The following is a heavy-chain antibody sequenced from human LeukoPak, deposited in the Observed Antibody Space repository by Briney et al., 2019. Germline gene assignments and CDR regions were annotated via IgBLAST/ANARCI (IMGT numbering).Heavy chain of an antibody. V-gene: IGHV1-69*05. CDR1: GGTFSSYA. J-gene: IGHJ5*02. Sequence: GASVKVSCKASGGTFSSYAISWVRQAPGQGLEWMGGIIPVFGTSNYAQKFQGRVTITRNTSISTAYMELSSLRSDDTAVYYCARGQLRLRHRGFDPWGQGTLVTVSS. D-gene: IGHD4-17*01. CDR2: IIPVFGTS. CDR3: ARGQLRLRHRGFDP.